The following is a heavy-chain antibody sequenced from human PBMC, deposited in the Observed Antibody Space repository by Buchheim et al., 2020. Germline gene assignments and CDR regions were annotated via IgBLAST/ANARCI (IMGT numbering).Heavy chain of an antibody. J-gene: IGHJ4*02. Sequence: EVQLLESGGGLVQPGGSLRLSCAASGFTFSSYAMSWVRQAPGKGLEWVSAISGSGGSTYDADSVKGRFTISRDNSKNMLYLQMNSLRGEDTAVYYCAKDSSYDFWSGYYFSEGPRNYYFDYWGQGTL. CDR2: ISGSGGST. D-gene: IGHD3-3*01. CDR1: GFTFSSYA. V-gene: IGHV3-23*01. CDR3: AKDSSYDFWSGYYFSEGPRNYYFDY.